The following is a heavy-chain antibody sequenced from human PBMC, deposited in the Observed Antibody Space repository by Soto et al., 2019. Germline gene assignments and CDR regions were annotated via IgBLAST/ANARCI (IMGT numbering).Heavy chain of an antibody. Sequence: SETLSLTCAVYGGSFSGHSWTWIRQSPGKGLEWIGDINHSGRVNYSPSLKSRVTISLDKSKNQFSLTLSAVTAADTAVYYCASGRQEIFGVVILKSWYYFDYWGQGTMVTVS. CDR1: GGSFSGHS. D-gene: IGHD3-3*01. J-gene: IGHJ4*02. CDR3: ASGRQEIFGVVILKSWYYFDY. V-gene: IGHV4-34*01. CDR2: INHSGRV.